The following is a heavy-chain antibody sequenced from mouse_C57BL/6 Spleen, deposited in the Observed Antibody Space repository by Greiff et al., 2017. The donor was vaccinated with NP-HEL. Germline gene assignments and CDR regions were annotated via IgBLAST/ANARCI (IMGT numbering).Heavy chain of an antibody. V-gene: IGHV1-55*01. CDR2: IYPGSGST. CDR1: GYTFTSYW. D-gene: IGHD2-10*01. Sequence: QVHVKQPGAELVKPGASVKMSCKASGYTFTSYWITWVKQRPGQGLEWIGDIYPGSGSTNYNEKFKSKATLTVDTSSSTAYMQLSSLTSEDSAVYYCASSYYYAMDYWGQGTSVTVSS. CDR3: ASSYYYAMDY. J-gene: IGHJ4*01.